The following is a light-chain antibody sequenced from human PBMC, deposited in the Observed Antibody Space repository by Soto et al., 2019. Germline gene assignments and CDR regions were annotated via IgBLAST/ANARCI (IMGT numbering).Light chain of an antibody. CDR1: NSDVGGYNF. J-gene: IGLJ1*01. CDR3: SSYTSGSTLYV. V-gene: IGLV2-14*01. CDR2: EVS. Sequence: QYALTQPASVSGSPGQSITISCTGTNSDVGGYNFVSWYQQHPGNAPKLMIYEVSNRPSGFSNRFSGSKSGNTASLTISGLRAEDEADYDCSSYTSGSTLYVFGTGTKITVL.